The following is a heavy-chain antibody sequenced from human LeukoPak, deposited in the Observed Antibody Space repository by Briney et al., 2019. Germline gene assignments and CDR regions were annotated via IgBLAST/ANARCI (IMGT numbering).Heavy chain of an antibody. Sequence: GGSLRLSCAASRFTFSSYWMSWVRQAPGKGLEWVANIKQDGSEKTYVDSVKGRFTISRDNAKNSLFLQMNSLRTEDTAVYYCAKGLSWFRVLSPFDSMDVWGQGTTVTVSS. J-gene: IGHJ6*02. D-gene: IGHD2-2*01. V-gene: IGHV3-7*05. CDR3: AKGLSWFRVLSPFDSMDV. CDR2: IKQDGSEK. CDR1: RFTFSSYW.